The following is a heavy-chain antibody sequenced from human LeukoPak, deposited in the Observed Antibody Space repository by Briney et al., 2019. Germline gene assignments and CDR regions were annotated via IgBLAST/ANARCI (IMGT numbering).Heavy chain of an antibody. CDR2: ISGSGGST. V-gene: IGHV3-23*01. J-gene: IGHJ2*01. CDR1: GFTFSSYA. Sequence: GGSLRLSCAASGFTFSSYAMSWVRQAPGQGLESVSAISGSGGSTYYADSVKGRFTISRDNSKNTPYLQMNSLRAEDTAVYYCAKYTRDWYFDLWGRGTLVTVSS. CDR3: AKYTRDWYFDL. D-gene: IGHD2-2*02.